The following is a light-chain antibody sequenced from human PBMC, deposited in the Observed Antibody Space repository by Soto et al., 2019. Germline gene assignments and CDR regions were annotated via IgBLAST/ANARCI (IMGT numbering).Light chain of an antibody. V-gene: IGKV3D-20*02. J-gene: IGKJ4*01. CDR2: DAS. CDR3: QQRTDWPLT. Sequence: EIVLTQSPGTLSLSLGERATLSCRASQSVSSSYLAWYQQKPGRTPRLLIYDASSRATGIPARFSGSGSGTDFTLTISSLEPEDFAVYYCQQRTDWPLTFGGGTKVDIK. CDR1: QSVSSSY.